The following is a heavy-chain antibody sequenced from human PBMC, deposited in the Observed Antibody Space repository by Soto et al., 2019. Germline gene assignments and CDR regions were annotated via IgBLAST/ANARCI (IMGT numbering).Heavy chain of an antibody. Sequence: SEPLSLTCAVSGYSISSGYYWGWIRQPPGKGLEWIGSIYHSGSTYYNPSLKSRVTISVDTSKNQFSLKLSSVTAADTAVYYCARVDYYYGSGSYLYYFDYWGQGTLVTSPQ. CDR3: ARVDYYYGSGSYLYYFDY. D-gene: IGHD3-10*01. CDR2: IYHSGST. V-gene: IGHV4-38-2*01. CDR1: GYSISSGYY. J-gene: IGHJ4*02.